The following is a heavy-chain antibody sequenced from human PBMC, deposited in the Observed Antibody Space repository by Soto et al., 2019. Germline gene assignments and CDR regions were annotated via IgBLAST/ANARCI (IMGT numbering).Heavy chain of an antibody. J-gene: IGHJ4*02. V-gene: IGHV1-58*01. Sequence: QMQLVQSGPEVKKPGTSVKVSCKASGFTFPSSAVQWVRQARGQRLEWIARIVVGSGNTNYAQKFQERLTISRDMSTNTAHMELSSPRSEDTAVYYCAAVPYYYDTSGTYVDYWGQGTLVTVSS. D-gene: IGHD3-22*01. CDR1: GFTFPSSA. CDR3: AAVPYYYDTSGTYVDY. CDR2: IVVGSGNT.